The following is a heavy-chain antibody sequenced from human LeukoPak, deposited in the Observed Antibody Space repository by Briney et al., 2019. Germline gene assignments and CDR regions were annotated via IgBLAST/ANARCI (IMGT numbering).Heavy chain of an antibody. CDR1: GYSFIIFG. CDR3: VRDRGELPHSHFDY. CDR2: ISAYNGNT. D-gene: IGHD1-26*01. J-gene: IGHJ4*02. Sequence: ASVKVSCKASGYSFIIFGISWVRQAPGQGLEWMGWISAYNGNTNYAQKFQGRVTMTTDTSTNTAYMKLRSLRSDDTAVYYCVRDRGELPHSHFDYWGQGSLVIVSS. V-gene: IGHV1-18*01.